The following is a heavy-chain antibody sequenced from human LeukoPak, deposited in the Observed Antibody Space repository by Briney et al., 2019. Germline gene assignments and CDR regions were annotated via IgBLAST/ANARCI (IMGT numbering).Heavy chain of an antibody. Sequence: TGGSLRLSCAASGFTFSNAWMSWVRQAPGKGLEWVGRIKSKTDGGTTDYAAPVKGRFTISRDDSKNTLYLQMNSLKTEDTAVYYCTTVNWNDPWEDYWGQGTLVTVSS. CDR1: GFTFSNAW. D-gene: IGHD1-1*01. CDR3: TTVNWNDPWEDY. V-gene: IGHV3-15*01. J-gene: IGHJ4*02. CDR2: IKSKTDGGTT.